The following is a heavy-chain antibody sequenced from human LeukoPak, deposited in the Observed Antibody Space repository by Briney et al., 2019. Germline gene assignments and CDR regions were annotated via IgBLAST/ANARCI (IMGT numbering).Heavy chain of an antibody. Sequence: PSETLSLTCTVSGGSISSYYWSWIRQPPGKGLEWIGYIYYSGSTNYNPSLKSRVTISVDTSKNQFSLKLSSVTAADTAVYCCARATRGYSYGPLDYWGQGTLVTVSS. CDR3: ARATRGYSYGPLDY. CDR1: GGSISSYY. V-gene: IGHV4-59*01. J-gene: IGHJ4*02. D-gene: IGHD5-18*01. CDR2: IYYSGST.